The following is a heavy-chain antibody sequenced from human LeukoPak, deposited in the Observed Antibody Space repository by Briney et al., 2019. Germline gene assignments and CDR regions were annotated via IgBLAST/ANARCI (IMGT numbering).Heavy chain of an antibody. V-gene: IGHV1-2*02. CDR1: GYTFTGYY. J-gene: IGHJ3*02. Sequence: ASVKVSCKASGYTFTGYYMHWVRQARGQGLEWMGWINPNSGGTNYAQKFQGRVTMTRDTSISTAYMELSRLRSDDTAVYYCARVGYCSSTSCGSFDIWGQGTMVTVSS. D-gene: IGHD2-2*01. CDR2: INPNSGGT. CDR3: ARVGYCSSTSCGSFDI.